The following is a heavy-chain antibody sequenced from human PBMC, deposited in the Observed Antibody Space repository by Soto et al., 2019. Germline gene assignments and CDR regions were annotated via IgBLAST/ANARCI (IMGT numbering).Heavy chain of an antibody. V-gene: IGHV6-1*01. Sequence: SQTLSLTCAISGDSVSSDSAAWNWIRQSPSRGLEWLGRAYYRSKWFDDYALSVKSRITITPDTSRNQLSLQLNSVTPEDTAVYYCAGTTSLQWYFLAVCDQGTTVTGSS. CDR1: GDSVSSDSAA. CDR2: AYYRSKWFD. CDR3: AGTTSLQWYFLAV. D-gene: IGHD1-7*01. J-gene: IGHJ6*02.